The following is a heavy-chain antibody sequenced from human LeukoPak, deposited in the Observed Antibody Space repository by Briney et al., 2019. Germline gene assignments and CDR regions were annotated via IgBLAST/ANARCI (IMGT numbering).Heavy chain of an antibody. D-gene: IGHD2-2*01. J-gene: IGHJ4*02. Sequence: GGSLRLSCAASGFTFSSYWMSWVRQAPGKGLEWVANMRQDGSEKYYVDSVKGRFTISRDNAKNSLYLQMNSLRAEDAAVYYCARHCSSTSCLDYWGQGTLVTVSS. V-gene: IGHV3-7*01. CDR1: GFTFSSYW. CDR3: ARHCSSTSCLDY. CDR2: MRQDGSEK.